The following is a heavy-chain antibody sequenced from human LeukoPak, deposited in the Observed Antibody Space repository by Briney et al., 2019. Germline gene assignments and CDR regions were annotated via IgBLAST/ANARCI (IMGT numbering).Heavy chain of an antibody. CDR1: GFTFSDYY. V-gene: IGHV3-11*06. D-gene: IGHD7-27*01. Sequence: GGSPRPSCAASGFTFSDYYMSWIRQAPGKGLEWVSYISSTSSYTNYADSVKGRFTISRDNAKNSLYLQMNSLRAEDTAVYYCARESYWGSSAKGFDYWGQGTLVTVSS. CDR3: ARESYWGSSAKGFDY. CDR2: ISSTSSYT. J-gene: IGHJ4*02.